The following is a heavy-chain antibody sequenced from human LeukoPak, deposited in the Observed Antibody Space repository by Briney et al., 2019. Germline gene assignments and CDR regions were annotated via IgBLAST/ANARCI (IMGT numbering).Heavy chain of an antibody. J-gene: IGHJ4*02. CDR2: ISYDGSNK. CDR3: AKSERDY. CDR1: GFTFSSYG. V-gene: IGHV3-30*18. Sequence: GRSLRLSCAASGFTFSSYGMHWVRQAPGKGLEWVAVISYDGSNKYYADSVKGRFTISRDNSKNTLYLQMNSLRAEDTAVYYCAKSERDYWGQGTRVTVSS. D-gene: IGHD6-25*01.